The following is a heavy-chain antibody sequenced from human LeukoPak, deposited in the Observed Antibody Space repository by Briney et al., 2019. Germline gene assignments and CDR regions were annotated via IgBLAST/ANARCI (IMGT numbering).Heavy chain of an antibody. Sequence: SETLSLTCTVSGGSISSSSYYWGWIRQPPGKGLEWIGSIYYSGCTYYNPSLKIRVTISVDTSKNQFSLKLSSVTAADTAVYYCARLEMATITYWGQGTLVTVSS. CDR1: GGSISSSSYY. D-gene: IGHD5-24*01. V-gene: IGHV4-39*01. J-gene: IGHJ4*02. CDR2: IYYSGCT. CDR3: ARLEMATITY.